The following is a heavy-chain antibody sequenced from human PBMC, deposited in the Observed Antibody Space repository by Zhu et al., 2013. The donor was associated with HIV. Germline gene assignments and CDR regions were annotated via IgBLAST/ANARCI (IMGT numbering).Heavy chain of an antibody. CDR2: IIPIFGTQ. V-gene: IGHV1-69*01. D-gene: IGHD3-3*01. Sequence: QVQLVQSGAEVKRPGASVKVSCKASGYTFTSYGISWVRQAPGQGLEWMGGIIPIFGTQKYAQKFEGRVTISADESTTTAYMELSSLRSADTAVYYCARGVIFGVVIMGYFDYWGQGSLVTVSS. CDR1: GYTFTSYG. CDR3: ARGVIFGVVIMGYFDY. J-gene: IGHJ4*02.